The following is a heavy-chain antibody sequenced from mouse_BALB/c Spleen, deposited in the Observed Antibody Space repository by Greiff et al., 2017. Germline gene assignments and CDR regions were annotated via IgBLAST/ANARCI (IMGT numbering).Heavy chain of an antibody. CDR2: ISDGGSYT. Sequence: EVQRVESGGGLVKPGGSLKLSCAASGFTFSDYYMYWVRQTPEKRLEWVATISDGGSYTYYPDSVKGRFTISRDNAKNNLYLQMSSLKSEDTAMYYCAREEVRRNYAMDYWGQGTSVTVSS. CDR3: AREEVRRNYAMDY. CDR1: GFTFSDYY. J-gene: IGHJ4*01. D-gene: IGHD2-14*01. V-gene: IGHV5-4*02.